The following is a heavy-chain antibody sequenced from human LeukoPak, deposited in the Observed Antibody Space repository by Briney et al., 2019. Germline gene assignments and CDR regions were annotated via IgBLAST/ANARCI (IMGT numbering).Heavy chain of an antibody. CDR1: GFTFSSYA. J-gene: IGHJ4*02. CDR2: IRSKGYGGTR. D-gene: IGHD3-10*01. V-gene: IGHV3-49*03. Sequence: GGSLRLSCAASGFTFSSYAMSWFRQAPGKGLEWVTFIRSKGYGGTREYAASVNGRFTISRDDSKSIAYLQMTTLKTEDTGVYYCVKRAFEGFGETMFDSWGRGTLVTVSS. CDR3: VKRAFEGFGETMFDS.